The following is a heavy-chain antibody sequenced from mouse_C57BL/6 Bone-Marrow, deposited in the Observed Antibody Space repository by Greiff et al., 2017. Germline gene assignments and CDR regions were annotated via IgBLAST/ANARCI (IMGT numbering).Heavy chain of an antibody. CDR1: GYTFTSYW. D-gene: IGHD1-1*01. CDR3: ARGIYYYGSSPFAY. Sequence: VQLQQSGAELAKPGASVKLSCKASGYTFTSYWMHWVKQRPGKGLEWIGYINPSSGYTKYNQKFKDKATLTADKSCSTAYMQLSSLTYEDSAVYYCARGIYYYGSSPFAYWGQGTLVTVSA. J-gene: IGHJ3*01. V-gene: IGHV1-7*01. CDR2: INPSSGYT.